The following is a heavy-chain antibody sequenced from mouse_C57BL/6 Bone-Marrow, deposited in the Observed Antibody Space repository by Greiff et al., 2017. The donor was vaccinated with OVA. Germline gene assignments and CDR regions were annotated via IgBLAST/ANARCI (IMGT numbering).Heavy chain of an antibody. CDR3: ARDQLWPWYFDV. D-gene: IGHD1-1*02. CDR2: INYDGSST. CDR1: GFTFSDYY. V-gene: IGHV5-16*01. Sequence: EVMLVESEGGLVQPGSSMKLSCTASGFTFSDYYMAWVRQVPEKGLEWVANINYDGSSTYYLDSLKSRFIISRDNAKNILYLQMSSLKSEDTATYYCARDQLWPWYFDVWGTGTTVTVSS. J-gene: IGHJ1*03.